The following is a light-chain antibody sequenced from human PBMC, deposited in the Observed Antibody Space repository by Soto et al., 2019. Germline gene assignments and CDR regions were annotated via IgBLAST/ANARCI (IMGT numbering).Light chain of an antibody. V-gene: IGKV3-20*01. J-gene: IGKJ1*01. CDR1: QTVGGRY. CDR2: GAS. CDR3: LQYVSSPWT. Sequence: EIVLTQSAATVSLSPGERATLSCRASQTVGGRYLAWFQQRPGQTPRLLIYGASTRAAGVPDRFSGSGSGTDFSLTIYRLEPEDFAVYYCLQYVSSPWTFGQGTKV.